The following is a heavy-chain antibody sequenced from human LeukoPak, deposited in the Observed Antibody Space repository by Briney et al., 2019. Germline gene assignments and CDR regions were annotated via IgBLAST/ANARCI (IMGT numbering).Heavy chain of an antibody. CDR3: AAKGPGYTGSYVFAH. V-gene: IGHV3-66*01. D-gene: IGHD1-26*01. Sequence: GGSLRLSCAASGFSVSINYMSWVRQAPGKGLEWVSVLYSSGSTDYTDSVKGRFTISRDNSENTLYLQMSSLRPGDTVVYYCAAKGPGYTGSYVFAHWGQGTRVTVSS. CDR2: LYSSGST. CDR1: GFSVSINY. J-gene: IGHJ4*02.